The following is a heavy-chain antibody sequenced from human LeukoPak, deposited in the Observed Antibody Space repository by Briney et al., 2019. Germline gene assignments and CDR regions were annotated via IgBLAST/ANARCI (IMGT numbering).Heavy chain of an antibody. CDR3: ARSDCSVAAAETCYFDY. J-gene: IGHJ4*02. Sequence: GGSLRLSCAASGFTFSSHSMNWVRQAPGKGLEWVSSIISSSTYIYYADSVKGRFTISRDNAKNSLFLQMNSLRAEDTSVYYCARSDCSVAAAETCYFDYWGQGALVTVSS. CDR2: IISSSTYI. D-gene: IGHD6-13*01. V-gene: IGHV3-21*01. CDR1: GFTFSSHS.